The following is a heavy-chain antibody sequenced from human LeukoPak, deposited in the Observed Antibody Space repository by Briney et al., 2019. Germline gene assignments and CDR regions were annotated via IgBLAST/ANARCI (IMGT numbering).Heavy chain of an antibody. J-gene: IGHJ3*02. CDR1: GFTFSSYS. D-gene: IGHD2-21*02. CDR3: ARISSFAQTADFDI. Sequence: GGSLRLSCAASGFTFSSYSMNWVRQAPGKGLEWFSSISSSSSYIYYADSVKGRFTISRDNAKNSLYLKMNSLRAEDTAVYYCARISSFAQTADFDIWGQGTMVTVSS. CDR2: ISSSSSYI. V-gene: IGHV3-21*01.